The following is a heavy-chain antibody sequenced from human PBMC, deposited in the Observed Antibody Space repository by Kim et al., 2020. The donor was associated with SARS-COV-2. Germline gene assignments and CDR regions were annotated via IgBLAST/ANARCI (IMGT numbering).Heavy chain of an antibody. CDR1: GFTFSSYG. Sequence: GGSLRLSCAASGFTFSSYGMHWVRQAPGKGLEWVAVIWYDGSNKYYADSVKGRFTISRDNSKNTLYLQMNSLRAEDTAVYYCARDPIAVAGEGYWGQVTLVTASS. J-gene: IGHJ4*02. CDR3: ARDPIAVAGEGY. CDR2: IWYDGSNK. V-gene: IGHV3-33*01. D-gene: IGHD6-13*01.